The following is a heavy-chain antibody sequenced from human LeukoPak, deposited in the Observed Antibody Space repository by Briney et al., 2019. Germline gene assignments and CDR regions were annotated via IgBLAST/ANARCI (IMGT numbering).Heavy chain of an antibody. D-gene: IGHD2-2*01. CDR3: AKGESKYQVLSFDP. CDR1: GFTFSSYA. Sequence: GGSLRLSCAASGFTFSSYAMHWVRQAPGKGLEWVAVISYDGSNKYYADSVKGRFTISRDNSKNTPYLQMNGLRAEDTAVYYCAKGESKYQVLSFDPWGQGTLVTVSS. J-gene: IGHJ5*02. CDR2: ISYDGSNK. V-gene: IGHV3-30-3*01.